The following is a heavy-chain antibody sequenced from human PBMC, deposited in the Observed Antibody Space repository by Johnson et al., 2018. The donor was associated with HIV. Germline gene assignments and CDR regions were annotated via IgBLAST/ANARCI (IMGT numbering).Heavy chain of an antibody. J-gene: IGHJ3*02. CDR3: ARLTYNFNSRLGAFDI. V-gene: IGHV3-23*04. CDR2: ISGSGGST. D-gene: IGHD1-20*01. CDR1: GFTFSSYA. Sequence: VQLVESGGGLVQPGGSLRLSCAASGFTFSSYAMSWVRQAPGKGLEWVSAISGSGGSTYYADSVKGRFTISRDNSKNTLYLQMNSLRAEDTAVYYCARLTYNFNSRLGAFDIWGQGTVVTVSS.